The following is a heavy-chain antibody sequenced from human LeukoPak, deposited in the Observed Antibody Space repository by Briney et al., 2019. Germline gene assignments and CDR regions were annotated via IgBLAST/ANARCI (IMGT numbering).Heavy chain of an antibody. CDR2: ISGSGGST. D-gene: IGHD3-9*01. Sequence: GGSLRLSCAASGFTFSSYAMSWVRQAPGKGLEWVSAISGSGGSTYYADSVKGRFTISRDNSKNTLHLQMNSLRAEDTAVYYCAKPPAGDYDILTGYYPNWGQGTLVTVSS. CDR3: AKPPAGDYDILTGYYPN. J-gene: IGHJ4*02. V-gene: IGHV3-23*01. CDR1: GFTFSSYA.